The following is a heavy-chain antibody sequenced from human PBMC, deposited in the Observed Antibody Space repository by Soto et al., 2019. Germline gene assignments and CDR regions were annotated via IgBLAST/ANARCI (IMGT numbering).Heavy chain of an antibody. CDR2: INAGNGNT. CDR1: GYTFTSYA. V-gene: IGHV1-3*01. CDR3: ARVPPTPSWFDP. J-gene: IGHJ5*02. Sequence: QVQLVQSGAEVKKPGASVKVSCKASGYTFTSYAMHWVRQAPGQRLEWMGWINAGNGNTKYSQKFQGRVTITMDTNARPAYMELSSLRSEDTAVYYCARVPPTPSWFDPWGQGTLVTVSS.